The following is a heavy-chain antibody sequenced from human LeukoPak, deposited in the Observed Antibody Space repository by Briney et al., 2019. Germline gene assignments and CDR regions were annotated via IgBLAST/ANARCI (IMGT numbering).Heavy chain of an antibody. CDR3: AKLAVTTFHYIDY. CDR1: GFTFSSYA. Sequence: GGSLRLSCAASGFTFSSYAMSWVRQAPGKGLEWVSAISGSDYSTYYADSVKGRFTISRDTSKNTLYLQMNSLRAEDTAVYYCAKLAVTTFHYIDYWGQGTLVTVSS. V-gene: IGHV3-23*01. J-gene: IGHJ4*02. CDR2: ISGSDYST. D-gene: IGHD4-17*01.